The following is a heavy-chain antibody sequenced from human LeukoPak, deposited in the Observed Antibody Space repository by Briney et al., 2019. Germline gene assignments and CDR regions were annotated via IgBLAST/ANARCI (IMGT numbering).Heavy chain of an antibody. V-gene: IGHV3-23*01. D-gene: IGHD6-13*01. Sequence: PGGSLRLSCAASGFTFSSYAMTWVRQAPGKGLEWVSAISGSGGRTYYADSVKGRFNISRDNSKNTLYLQMNSLRAEDTAVYYCAKNLIGYSSSWYQQNCDLWGQGTLVSVSS. J-gene: IGHJ5*02. CDR3: AKNLIGYSSSWYQQNCDL. CDR2: ISGSGGRT. CDR1: GFTFSSYA.